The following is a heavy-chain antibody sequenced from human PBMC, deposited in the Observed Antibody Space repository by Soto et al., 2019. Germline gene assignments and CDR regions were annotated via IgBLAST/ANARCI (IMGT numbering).Heavy chain of an antibody. D-gene: IGHD3-22*01. CDR3: AXDRASSGYYAGGYGMDV. J-gene: IGHJ6*02. CDR1: GFTVSSNY. CDR2: IYSGGST. V-gene: IGHV3-53*01. Sequence: PGGSLRLSCAASGFTVSSNYMSWVRQAPGKGLEWVSVIYSGGSTYYADSVKGRFTISRDNSKNTLYLQMNSLRAEDTAVYYCAXDRASSGYYAGGYGMDVWGQGTTVTVSS.